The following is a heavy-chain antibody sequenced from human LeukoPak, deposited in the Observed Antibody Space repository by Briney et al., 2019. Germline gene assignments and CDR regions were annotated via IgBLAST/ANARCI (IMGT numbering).Heavy chain of an antibody. CDR1: GGSISSYY. CDR2: IYYSGST. V-gene: IGHV4-59*12. J-gene: IGHJ4*02. D-gene: IGHD6-19*01. CDR3: ARFGSGWHYFDY. Sequence: SETLSLTCTVSGGSISSYYWSWIRQPPGKGLEWIGYIYYSGSTNYNPSLKSRVTISVDTSKNQFSLKLSSVTAADTAVYYCARFGSGWHYFDYWGQGTLVTVSS.